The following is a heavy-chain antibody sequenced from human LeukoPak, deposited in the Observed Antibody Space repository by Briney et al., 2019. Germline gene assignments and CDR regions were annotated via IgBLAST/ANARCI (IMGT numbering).Heavy chain of an antibody. CDR2: IWYDGSNK. D-gene: IGHD3-22*01. Sequence: PGGSLRLSCAASGFTFSSYGMHWVRQAPGKGLEWVAVIWYDGSNKYYADSVKGRFTISRDNSKNTLYLQMNSLRAEDTAVYYCARGAEVFITTGDGMDVWGQGTTVTVSS. V-gene: IGHV3-33*01. CDR1: GFTFSSYG. J-gene: IGHJ6*02. CDR3: ARGAEVFITTGDGMDV.